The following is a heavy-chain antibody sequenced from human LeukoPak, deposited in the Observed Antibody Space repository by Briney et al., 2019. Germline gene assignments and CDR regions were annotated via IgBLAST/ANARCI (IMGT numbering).Heavy chain of an antibody. CDR1: GFTFSSYS. J-gene: IGHJ4*02. V-gene: IGHV3-21*01. CDR3: ARNRIAVAGAFDY. Sequence: GGSLRLSCAASGFTFSSYSMIWVRQAPGKGLEWVSSISSSSSYIYYADSVKGRFTISRDNAKNSLYLQMNSLRAEDTAVYYCARNRIAVAGAFDYWGQGTLVTVSS. D-gene: IGHD6-19*01. CDR2: ISSSSSYI.